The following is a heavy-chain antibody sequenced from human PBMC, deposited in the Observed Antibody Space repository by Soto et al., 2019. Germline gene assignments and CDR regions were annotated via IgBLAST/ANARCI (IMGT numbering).Heavy chain of an antibody. CDR2: INHSGST. CDR1: DGSFSGYY. V-gene: IGHV4-34*01. Sequence: SETLSLTCAVYDGSFSGYYWSWIRQPPGKGLEWIGEINHSGSTNYNPSLKSRVTISVDTSKNQFSLKLSSVTAADAAVYYCARGYTIFGVVSYMDVWGKGTTVTVSS. CDR3: ARGYTIFGVVSYMDV. D-gene: IGHD3-3*01. J-gene: IGHJ6*03.